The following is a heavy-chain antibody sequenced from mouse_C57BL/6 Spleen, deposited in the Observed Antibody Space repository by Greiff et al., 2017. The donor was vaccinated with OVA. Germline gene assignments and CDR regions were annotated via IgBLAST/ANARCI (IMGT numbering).Heavy chain of an antibody. CDR3: AREGDWDEDYAMDY. D-gene: IGHD4-1*01. V-gene: IGHV3-6*01. Sequence: EVKLMESGPGLVKPSQSLSLTCSVTGYSITSGYYWNWIRQFPGNKLEWMGYISYDGSNNYNPSLKNRISITRDTSKNQFFLKLNSVTTEDTATYYCAREGDWDEDYAMDYWGQGTSVTVSS. CDR2: ISYDGSN. CDR1: GYSITSGYY. J-gene: IGHJ4*01.